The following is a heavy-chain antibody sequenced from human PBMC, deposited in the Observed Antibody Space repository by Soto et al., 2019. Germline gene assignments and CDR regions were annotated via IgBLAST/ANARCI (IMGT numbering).Heavy chain of an antibody. CDR3: ARDQPGYSYGYGLGY. Sequence: EVQLVESGGGLVKPGGSLRLSCAASGFTFSSYSMNWVRQAPGKGLEWVSSISSSSSYIYYADSVKGRFTISRDNAKNSLYLQRNSLRAEDTAVYYCARDQPGYSYGYGLGYWCQGTLVTVSS. D-gene: IGHD5-18*01. CDR2: ISSSSSYI. CDR1: GFTFSSYS. V-gene: IGHV3-21*01. J-gene: IGHJ4*02.